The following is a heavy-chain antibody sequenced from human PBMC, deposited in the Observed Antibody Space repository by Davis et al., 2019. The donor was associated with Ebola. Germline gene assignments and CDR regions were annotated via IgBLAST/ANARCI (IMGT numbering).Heavy chain of an antibody. V-gene: IGHV3-21*01. CDR2: ISSSSSYI. CDR1: GFTFSSYS. Sequence: GESLKISCAASGFTFSSYSMNWVRQAPGKGLEWVSSISSSSSYIYYADSVKGRFTISRDNAKNSLYLQMNSLRAEDTAVYYCARDRYNWNLGPPHVLDYWGQGTLVTVSS. D-gene: IGHD1-7*01. CDR3: ARDRYNWNLGPPHVLDY. J-gene: IGHJ4*02.